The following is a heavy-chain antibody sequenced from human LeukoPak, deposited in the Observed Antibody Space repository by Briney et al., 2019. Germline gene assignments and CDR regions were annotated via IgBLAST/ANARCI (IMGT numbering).Heavy chain of an antibody. J-gene: IGHJ3*02. CDR3: ARPLSGSSSWHGDAFDI. D-gene: IGHD6-13*01. Sequence: SDTLSLTCTVSGGSISSSTYYWGWIRQPPGKGLEWIGRVYYSGSTYYNASLKSRVTISANTSKNQFSPKLSSVTAADTAVYYCARPLSGSSSWHGDAFDIWGQGTMVTDSS. CDR2: VYYSGST. CDR1: GGSISSSTYY. V-gene: IGHV4-39*01.